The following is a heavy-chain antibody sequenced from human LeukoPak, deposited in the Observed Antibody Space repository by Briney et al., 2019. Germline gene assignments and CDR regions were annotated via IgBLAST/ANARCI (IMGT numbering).Heavy chain of an antibody. CDR2: ISTNSGGT. V-gene: IGHV1-2*02. Sequence: ASVKVSCKASRCTLTGYYMHWVRQAPAPGLEGMGWISTNSGGTNYAQKFHGSGIMIRDTSISTAYMELSRLTSDDTAVYYCARDSVLMVSGTFDYWGQGTLVTVSS. CDR3: ARDSVLMVSGTFDY. J-gene: IGHJ4*02. D-gene: IGHD2-8*01. CDR1: RCTLTGYY.